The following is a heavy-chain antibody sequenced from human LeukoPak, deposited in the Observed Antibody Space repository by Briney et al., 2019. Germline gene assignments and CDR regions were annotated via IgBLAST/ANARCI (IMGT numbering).Heavy chain of an antibody. CDR1: GFIVSSYT. CDR3: ARDMGDEDAFDI. Sequence: GRSLRLSCAASGFIVSSYTIDWVRQAPGKGLEWVALISYGEPIKSFRDSVKGRFTISRDNSKNTVYLQMDGLRVDDTAVYYCARDMGDEDAFDIWGLGTLVTVSS. V-gene: IGHV3-30-3*01. D-gene: IGHD1-26*01. CDR2: ISYGEPIK. J-gene: IGHJ3*02.